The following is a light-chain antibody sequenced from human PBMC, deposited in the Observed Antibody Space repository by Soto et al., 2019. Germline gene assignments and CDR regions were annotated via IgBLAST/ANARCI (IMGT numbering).Light chain of an antibody. V-gene: IGLV2-8*01. CDR3: SSYTDRKHLV. CDR2: DVT. Sequence: HSVLTQSPSASGSPGQSVTISCTGTSSDLGGYNSVSWYQQHPGKAPKVMIYDVTKRPSGVPDRFSGSKSGNTASLTVSALQAEDEADYYCSSYTDRKHLVFGTGTKLTVL. J-gene: IGLJ1*01. CDR1: SSDLGGYNS.